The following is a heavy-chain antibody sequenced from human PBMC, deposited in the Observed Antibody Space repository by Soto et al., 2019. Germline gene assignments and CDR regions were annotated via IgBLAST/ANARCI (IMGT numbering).Heavy chain of an antibody. V-gene: IGHV4-31*03. CDR2: IYYSGST. Sequence: PSETLSLTCTVSGGSISSGGYYWSWIRQHPGKGLEWIGYIYYSGSTYYNPSLKSRVTISVDTSKNQFSLKLSSVTAADTAAYYCASLGYYYDSSGYFPGYFGYWGQGTLVTVSS. CDR1: GGSISSGGYY. J-gene: IGHJ4*02. D-gene: IGHD3-22*01. CDR3: ASLGYYYDSSGYFPGYFGY.